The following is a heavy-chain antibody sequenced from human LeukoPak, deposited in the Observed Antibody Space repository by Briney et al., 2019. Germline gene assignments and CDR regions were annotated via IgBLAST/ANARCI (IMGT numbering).Heavy chain of an antibody. J-gene: IGHJ3*02. CDR2: INHSGST. D-gene: IGHD4-23*01. V-gene: IGHV4-34*01. CDR1: GGSFSGYY. Sequence: PSETLSLTCAVYGGSFSGYYWSWIRRPPGKGLEWIGEINHSGSTNYNPSLKSRVTISVDTSKNQFSLKLSSVTAADTAVYYCASETTVVTADAFDIWGQGTMVTVSS. CDR3: ASETTVVTADAFDI.